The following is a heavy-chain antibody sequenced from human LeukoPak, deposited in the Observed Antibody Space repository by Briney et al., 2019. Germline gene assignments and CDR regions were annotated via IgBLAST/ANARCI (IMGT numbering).Heavy chain of an antibody. Sequence: SETLSLTCAVYGGSFSGYYWSWIRQPPGKGLEWIGEINHSGSTNYNPSLKSRVTISVDTSKNQFSLKLSSVTAADTAVYYCARGLGGIGYCSSTSCYILDYWGQGTLVTVSS. J-gene: IGHJ4*02. CDR1: GGSFSGYY. D-gene: IGHD2-2*02. V-gene: IGHV4-34*01. CDR3: ARGLGGIGYCSSTSCYILDY. CDR2: INHSGST.